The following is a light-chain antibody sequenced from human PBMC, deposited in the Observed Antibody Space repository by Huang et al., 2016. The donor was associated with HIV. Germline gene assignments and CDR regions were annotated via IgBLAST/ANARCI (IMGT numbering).Light chain of an antibody. CDR2: AAS. V-gene: IGKV1-39*01. J-gene: IGKJ5*01. Sequence: DIQMTQSPSSLSASVGDRVTITCRASQSLSSYLNWYQQKPGKAPKLLIYAASSLQSGVPTRFSGSGSGADFTLTINSLQPEDFATYYCQQSYSTPITFGQGTRLEIK. CDR3: QQSYSTPIT. CDR1: QSLSSY.